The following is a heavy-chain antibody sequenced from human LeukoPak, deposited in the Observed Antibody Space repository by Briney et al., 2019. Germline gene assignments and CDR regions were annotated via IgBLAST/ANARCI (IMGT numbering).Heavy chain of an antibody. CDR1: GYTFTGYY. D-gene: IGHD3-10*01. CDR2: INPNSGGT. V-gene: IGHV1-2*02. Sequence: ASVKVSCKASGYTFTGYYMHWVRQAPGQGLEWMGWINPNSGGTNYAQKFQGRVTMTRDTSISTAYMELSRLRSDDTAVYYCARIAYGSGSDGMDVWGQGTTVTVSS. J-gene: IGHJ6*02. CDR3: ARIAYGSGSDGMDV.